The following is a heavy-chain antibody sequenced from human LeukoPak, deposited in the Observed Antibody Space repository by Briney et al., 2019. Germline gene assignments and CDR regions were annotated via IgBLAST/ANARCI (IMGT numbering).Heavy chain of an antibody. CDR1: GFTFSGYG. Sequence: GGSLRLSCAASGFTFSGYGMHWVRQAPGKGLEWVAFIRYDGSNKYYADSVKGRFTISRDNSKNTLYLQMNSLRAEDTAVYYCAKDGGHWFGESAIDYWGQGTLVTVSS. CDR3: AKDGGHWFGESAIDY. V-gene: IGHV3-30*02. J-gene: IGHJ4*02. D-gene: IGHD3-10*01. CDR2: IRYDGSNK.